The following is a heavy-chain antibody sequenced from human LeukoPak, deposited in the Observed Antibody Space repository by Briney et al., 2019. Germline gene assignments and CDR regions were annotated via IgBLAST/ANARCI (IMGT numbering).Heavy chain of an antibody. V-gene: IGHV4-38-2*01. CDR1: GYSISSGHY. CDR2: MYHSGST. J-gene: IGHJ6*03. D-gene: IGHD4-17*01. Sequence: PSETLSLTCAVSGYSISSGHYWGWIRQPPGKGLEWIGSMYHSGSTYFNPSLKSRVTISVDTSKNQFSLTLTSVTAADTAVYYCARLIDYGGYYFYYYMDVWGKGTTVTVSS. CDR3: ARLIDYGGYYFYYYMDV.